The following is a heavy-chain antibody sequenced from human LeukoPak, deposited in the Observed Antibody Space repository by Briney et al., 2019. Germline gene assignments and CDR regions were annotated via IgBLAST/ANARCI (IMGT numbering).Heavy chain of an antibody. CDR2: FDPEDGET. CDR1: GYTLTELS. Sequence: SVKVSCKVSGYTLTELSMHWVRQAPGKGLEWMGGFDPEDGETIYAQKFQGRVTMTEDTSTDTAYMELSSLRSEDTAVYYCATRPPPTPYSSSLAHAFDIWGQGTMVTVSS. J-gene: IGHJ3*02. CDR3: ATRPPPTPYSSSLAHAFDI. V-gene: IGHV1-24*01. D-gene: IGHD6-6*01.